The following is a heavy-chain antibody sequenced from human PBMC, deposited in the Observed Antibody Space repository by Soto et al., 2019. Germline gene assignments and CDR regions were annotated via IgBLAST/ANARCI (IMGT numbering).Heavy chain of an antibody. V-gene: IGHV1-3*01. Sequence: ASVKVSCKASGYTFTSYAMHWVRQAPGQRLEWMGWINAGNGNTKYSQKFQGRVTITWDTSASTAYMELSSLRSEDTAVYYCALLYSSGWYFDYGGQGTLVTVSS. CDR1: GYTFTSYA. J-gene: IGHJ4*02. CDR2: INAGNGNT. D-gene: IGHD6-19*01. CDR3: ALLYSSGWYFDY.